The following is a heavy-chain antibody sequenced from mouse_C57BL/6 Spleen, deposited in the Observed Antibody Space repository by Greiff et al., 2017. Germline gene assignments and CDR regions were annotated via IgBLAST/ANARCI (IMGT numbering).Heavy chain of an antibody. D-gene: IGHD2-1*01. V-gene: IGHV1-62-2*01. CDR2: FYPGSGSI. CDR3: ARHEEGIYYGNYGWFAY. J-gene: IGHJ3*01. CDR1: GYTFTEYT. Sequence: QVQLQQSGAELVKPGASVKLSCKASGYTFTEYTIHWVKQRSGQGLEWIGWFYPGSGSIKYNEKFKDKATLTADKSSSTVYMELSRLTSEDYSVYFCARHEEGIYYGNYGWFAYWGQGTLVTVSA.